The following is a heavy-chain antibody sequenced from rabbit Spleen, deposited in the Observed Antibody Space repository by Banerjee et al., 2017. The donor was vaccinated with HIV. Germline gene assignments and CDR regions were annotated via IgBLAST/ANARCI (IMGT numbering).Heavy chain of an antibody. CDR2: IYAGSTGTT. CDR3: TRDDGSGHYIDGYFNL. V-gene: IGHV1S45*01. J-gene: IGHJ4*01. Sequence: QEQLEESGGGLVQPEGSLTLTCTASGFSLSSVNWIYWVRQAPGKGLEWIGTIYAGSTGTTDYASWVNGRLTISKISSTTVTLQVTSLTAADTATYFCTRDDGSGHYIDGYFNLWGQGTLVTVS. D-gene: IGHD1-1*01. CDR1: GFSLSSVNW.